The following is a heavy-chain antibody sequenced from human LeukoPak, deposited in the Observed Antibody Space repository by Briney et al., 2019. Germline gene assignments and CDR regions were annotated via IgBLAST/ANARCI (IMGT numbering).Heavy chain of an antibody. J-gene: IGHJ4*02. D-gene: IGHD2-8*01. CDR1: GASINNYY. V-gene: IGHV4-59*01. CDR2: VYHTGTS. CDR3: TRVVNGGHFDY. Sequence: SETLSLTCSVSGASINNYYWTWIRQPPGKGLEWIGYVYHTGTSGYHPSLKSRVAMSLDTSKNQVSLKPRSVTAADTAVYFCTRVVNGGHFDYWGQGTLVTVSS.